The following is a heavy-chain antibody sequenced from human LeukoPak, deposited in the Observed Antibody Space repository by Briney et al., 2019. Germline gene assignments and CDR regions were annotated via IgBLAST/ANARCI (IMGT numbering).Heavy chain of an antibody. CDR2: IYYSGST. CDR3: ARDHEEFSTSPHMGY. CDR1: GGSISSGDYY. Sequence: PSQTLSLTCTVSGGSISSGDYYWSWIRQPPGKGLEWIGYIYYSGSTYYNPSLKSRVTILIDRSKNQFSLKLSSVTAADTAVYYCARDHEEFSTSPHMGYWGQGTLVIVSS. V-gene: IGHV4-30-4*01. D-gene: IGHD2-21*01. J-gene: IGHJ4*02.